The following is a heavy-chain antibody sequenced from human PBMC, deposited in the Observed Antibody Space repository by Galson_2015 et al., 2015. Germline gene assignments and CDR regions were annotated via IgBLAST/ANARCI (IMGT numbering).Heavy chain of an antibody. CDR1: GFTFSSYA. J-gene: IGHJ1*01. Sequence: SLRLSCAASGFTFSSYAMHWVRQAPGKGLEWVAVISYDGSNKYYADSVKGRFTISRDNSKNTLYLQMNSLRAEDTAVYYCARDGQDIVVVVAASYFQHWGQGTLVTVSS. D-gene: IGHD2-15*01. CDR3: ARDGQDIVVVVAASYFQH. V-gene: IGHV3-30*01. CDR2: ISYDGSNK.